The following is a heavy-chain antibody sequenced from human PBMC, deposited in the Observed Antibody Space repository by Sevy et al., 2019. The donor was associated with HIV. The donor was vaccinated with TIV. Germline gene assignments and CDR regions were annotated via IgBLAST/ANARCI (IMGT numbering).Heavy chain of an antibody. V-gene: IGHV1-18*01. CDR3: ARDDGSSDLSPPNY. J-gene: IGHJ4*02. D-gene: IGHD6-6*01. Sequence: VSVKVSCKASGYTFTSYGISWVRQAPGQGLEWMGWISAYNGNTNYAQKLQGRVTMTTDTSTSTAYMELRSLRSDDTALYYCARDDGSSDLSPPNYWGQGTLVTVSS. CDR2: ISAYNGNT. CDR1: GYTFTSYG.